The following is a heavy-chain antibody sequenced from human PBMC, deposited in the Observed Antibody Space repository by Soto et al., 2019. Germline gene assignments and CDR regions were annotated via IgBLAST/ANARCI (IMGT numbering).Heavy chain of an antibody. Sequence: SETLSLTCTVSGGSISSYYWSWIRQPPGKGLEWIGYIYYSGSTNYNPSLKSRVTISVDTSKNQFSLKLSSVTAADTAVYYCARGPGSSGWYYYYGMDVWGQGTTVTVSS. D-gene: IGHD6-19*01. CDR2: IYYSGST. V-gene: IGHV4-59*01. J-gene: IGHJ6*02. CDR3: ARGPGSSGWYYYYGMDV. CDR1: GGSISSYY.